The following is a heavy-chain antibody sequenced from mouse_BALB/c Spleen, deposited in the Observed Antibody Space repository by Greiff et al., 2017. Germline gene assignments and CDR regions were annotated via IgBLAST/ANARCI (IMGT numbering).Heavy chain of an antibody. V-gene: IGHV5-17*02. CDR1: GFTFSSFG. Sequence: EVQVVESGGGLVQPGGSRKISCVASGFTFSSFGMHWVRQAPEKGLEWVAYISSGSSTIYYADTVKGRFTISRDNPKNTLFLQMTSLRSEDTAMYYCARWSYAMDYWGQGTSVTVSS. CDR3: ARWSYAMDY. J-gene: IGHJ4*01. CDR2: ISSGSSTI.